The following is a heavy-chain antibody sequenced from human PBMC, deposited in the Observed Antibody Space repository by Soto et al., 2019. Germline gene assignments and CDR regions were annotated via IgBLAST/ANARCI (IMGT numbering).Heavy chain of an antibody. V-gene: IGHV4-31*03. CDR3: ARCPFPDYDSSGYYRDFYYFDY. D-gene: IGHD3-22*01. CDR2: IYYSGST. Sequence: TLSLTCSVSGGSIRGGGYYWSWNRQHPGKGLEWIGYIYYSGSTYYNPSLKSRVTISVDTSKNQFSLKLSSVTAADTAVYYCARCPFPDYDSSGYYRDFYYFDYWGQGTLVTVSS. J-gene: IGHJ4*02. CDR1: GGSIRGGGYY.